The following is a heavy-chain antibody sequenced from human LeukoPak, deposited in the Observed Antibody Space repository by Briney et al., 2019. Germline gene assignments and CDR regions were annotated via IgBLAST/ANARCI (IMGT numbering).Heavy chain of an antibody. V-gene: IGHV5-51*01. Sequence: GESLKISCKCSGYVFTNYWVGWVRQVPGKGLEWMGIIYPGDSDTRYRPSFQGQVTISADKSFSTAYLQWSSLKASDTAMYYCARRRYCSSTSCYGGVDGFDIWGQGTMVTVSS. CDR2: IYPGDSDT. CDR1: GYVFTNYW. CDR3: ARRRYCSSTSCYGGVDGFDI. J-gene: IGHJ3*02. D-gene: IGHD2-2*01.